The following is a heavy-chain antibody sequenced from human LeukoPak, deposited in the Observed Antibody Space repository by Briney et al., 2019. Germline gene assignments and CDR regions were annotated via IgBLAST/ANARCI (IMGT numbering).Heavy chain of an antibody. CDR3: AKDVQWLVRPYYFDY. Sequence: GGSLRLSCAASGFTFSSYAMSWVRQAPGKGLEWVSSISGSGGSTYYADSVKGRFTISRDNSKNTLYLQMNSLRAEDTAVYYCAKDVQWLVRPYYFDYWGQGTLVTVSS. CDR1: GFTFSSYA. V-gene: IGHV3-23*01. CDR2: ISGSGGST. J-gene: IGHJ4*02. D-gene: IGHD6-19*01.